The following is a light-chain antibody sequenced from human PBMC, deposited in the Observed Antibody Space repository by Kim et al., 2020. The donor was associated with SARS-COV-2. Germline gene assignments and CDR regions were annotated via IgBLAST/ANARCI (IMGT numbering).Light chain of an antibody. J-gene: IGKJ1*01. CDR3: QQYDTYWT. V-gene: IGKV1-5*03. Sequence: DIQMTPSPSTLSASVGDRVTITCRASQSINSWLAWYQQRPGEAPKLLIYKASTLESGVPSRFSGSGSGTEFSLTITGLQPDDFATYYCQQYDTYWTVGQGTKVDIK. CDR2: KAS. CDR1: QSINSW.